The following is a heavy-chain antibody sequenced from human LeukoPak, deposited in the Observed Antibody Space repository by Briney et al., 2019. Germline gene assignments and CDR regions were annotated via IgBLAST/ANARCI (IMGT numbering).Heavy chain of an antibody. D-gene: IGHD4-11*01. V-gene: IGHV1-18*01. CDR2: ISAYNGNT. CDR1: GYTFTSYG. Sequence: ASVKLSCKASGYTFTSYGISWVRQAPGQGLEWMGWISAYNGNTNYAQKLQGRVTMTTDTSTSTAYMELRSLRSDDTAVYYCARCFTVTFYDYYYMDVWGKGTTVTVSS. CDR3: ARCFTVTFYDYYYMDV. J-gene: IGHJ6*03.